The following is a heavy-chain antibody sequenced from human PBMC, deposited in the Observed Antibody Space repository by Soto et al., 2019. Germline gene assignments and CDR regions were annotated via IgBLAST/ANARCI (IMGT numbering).Heavy chain of an antibody. CDR2: IYHSGTT. Sequence: PSETLSLTCAVSGYSISSDYYWGWIRQPPGKGLEWIGSIYHSGTTYDNPSLKSRVTISVDMSKNQFSLKLSSVTAADTAVYYCARLLYDSRGYYYFDYWGQGTLVTVS. J-gene: IGHJ4*02. D-gene: IGHD3-22*01. CDR1: GYSISSDYY. CDR3: ARLLYDSRGYYYFDY. V-gene: IGHV4-38-2*01.